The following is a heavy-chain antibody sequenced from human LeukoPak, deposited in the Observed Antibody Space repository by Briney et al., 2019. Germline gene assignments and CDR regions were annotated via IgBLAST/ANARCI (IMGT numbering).Heavy chain of an antibody. D-gene: IGHD6-19*01. V-gene: IGHV3-30*03. CDR3: ARAVAGFDY. CDR1: GFTFSNYG. J-gene: IGHJ4*02. CDR2: ISYDGNNK. Sequence: GGSLRLSCAASGFTFSNYGIHWVRQAPGKGPEWVAVISYDGNNKDYTDSVKGRFTISRDNSKNTLYLQMNSLRPEDTAVYYCARAVAGFDYWGQGTLVTVSS.